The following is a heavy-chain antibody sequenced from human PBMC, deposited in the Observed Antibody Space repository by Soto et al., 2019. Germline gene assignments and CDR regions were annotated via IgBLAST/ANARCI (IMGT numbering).Heavy chain of an antibody. V-gene: IGHV1-3*01. D-gene: IGHD2-2*01. CDR2: INAGNGNT. CDR3: ARDKYCISTSCYVGFDP. J-gene: IGHJ5*02. CDR1: GYTFTSYA. Sequence: ASVKVSCKASGYTFTSYAMHWVRQAPGQRLEWMGWINAGNGNTKYSQKFQGRVTITRDTSASTAYMELSSLRSEDTAVYYCARDKYCISTSCYVGFDPWGQGTPVTVSS.